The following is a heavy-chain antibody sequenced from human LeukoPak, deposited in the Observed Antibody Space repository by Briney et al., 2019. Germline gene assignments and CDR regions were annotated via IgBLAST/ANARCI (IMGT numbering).Heavy chain of an antibody. D-gene: IGHD2-8*02. CDR3: ARLSSLVDAFDI. V-gene: IGHV4-34*01. Sequence: PSETLSLTCAVYGGSFSGYYWSWIRQPPGKGLEWIGEINHSGSTNYNPSLKSRVTISVDTSKNQFSLKLSSVTAADTAVYYCARLSSLVDAFDIWGQGTMVTVSS. J-gene: IGHJ3*02. CDR2: INHSGST. CDR1: GGSFSGYY.